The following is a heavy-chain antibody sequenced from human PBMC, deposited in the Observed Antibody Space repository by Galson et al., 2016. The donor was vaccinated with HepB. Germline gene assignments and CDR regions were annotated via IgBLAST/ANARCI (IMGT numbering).Heavy chain of an antibody. D-gene: IGHD3-16*01. V-gene: IGHV3-30-3*01. CDR2: ISYDGSNQ. CDR3: ARELFGEYSSSNCFDY. J-gene: IGHJ4*02. CDR1: GFTFRNYA. Sequence: SLRLSCAASGFTFRNYAIHWVRQAPGKGLEWVTVISYDGSNQYYADSVKGRFTVSRDNSKKTVYLQLNNVRPEDTAIYYCARELFGEYSSSNCFDYWGQGTLVTVSS.